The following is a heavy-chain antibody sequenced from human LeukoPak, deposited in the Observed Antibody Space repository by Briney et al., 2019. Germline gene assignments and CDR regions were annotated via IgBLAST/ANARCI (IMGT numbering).Heavy chain of an antibody. J-gene: IGHJ6*02. Sequence: SETLSLTCTVSGGSISGSSYYWGWIRQPPGKGLEWIGSIYYSGSTYYNPSLKSRVTISVDTSKNQFSLKLNSVTATDTAVYYCARVPPGGYHYGMDVWGQGTTVTVSS. CDR2: IYYSGST. CDR3: ARVPPGGYHYGMDV. CDR1: GGSISGSSYY. D-gene: IGHD3-10*01. V-gene: IGHV4-39*02.